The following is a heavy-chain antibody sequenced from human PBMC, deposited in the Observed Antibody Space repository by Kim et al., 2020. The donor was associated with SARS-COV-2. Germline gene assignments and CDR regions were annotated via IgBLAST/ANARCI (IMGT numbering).Heavy chain of an antibody. CDR3: ARHYRLDWFDP. Sequence: SPYYNPSLKSRVTISVDTSKNQFSLKLSSVTAADTAVYYCARHYRLDWFDPWGQGTLVTVSS. CDR2: SP. J-gene: IGHJ5*02. D-gene: IGHD3-16*02. V-gene: IGHV4-39*01.